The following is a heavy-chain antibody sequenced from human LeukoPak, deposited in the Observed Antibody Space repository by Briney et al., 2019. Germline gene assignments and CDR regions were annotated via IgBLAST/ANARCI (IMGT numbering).Heavy chain of an antibody. V-gene: IGHV3-74*01. CDR2: INNDGSGT. J-gene: IGHJ4*02. CDR3: ARSDYCGGDCYSSLSNY. D-gene: IGHD2-21*02. Sequence: QPGGSLRLSCAASGFIFSRYWMHWVRQAPGKGLVWVSRINNDGSGTSYADSVKGRFTISRDNAKNSLYLQMNSLRAEDTAVYFCARSDYCGGDCYSSLSNYWGQGTLVTVSS. CDR1: GFIFSRYW.